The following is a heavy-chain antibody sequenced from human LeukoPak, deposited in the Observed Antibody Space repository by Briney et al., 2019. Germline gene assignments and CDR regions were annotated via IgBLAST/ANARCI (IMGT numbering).Heavy chain of an antibody. Sequence: ASVTVSCKASGYTFTGYYMHWVRQAPGQGLEWMGWINPNSGGTNYAQKFQGWVTMTRDTSISTAYMELSRLRSDDTAVYYCARAAPDEPFDYWGQGTLVTVSS. CDR3: ARAAPDEPFDY. V-gene: IGHV1-2*04. CDR1: GYTFTGYY. CDR2: INPNSGGT. J-gene: IGHJ4*02.